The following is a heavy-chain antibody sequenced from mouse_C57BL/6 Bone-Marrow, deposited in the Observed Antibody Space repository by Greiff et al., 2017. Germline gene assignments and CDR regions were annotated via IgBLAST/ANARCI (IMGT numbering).Heavy chain of an antibody. CDR1: GFTFSSYA. V-gene: IGHV5-9-1*01. CDR2: ISDGGSYT. J-gene: IGHJ4*01. D-gene: IGHD1-1*01. Sequence: EVMLVESGGGLVKPGGSLKLSCAASGFTFSSYAMSWVRQTPEKRLEWVATISDGGSYTYYPDSVKGRFTISRDNAKNTLYLQMSSLKSEDTAMYYCARQTVVHYYAMDYWGQGTSVTVSS. CDR3: ARQTVVHYYAMDY.